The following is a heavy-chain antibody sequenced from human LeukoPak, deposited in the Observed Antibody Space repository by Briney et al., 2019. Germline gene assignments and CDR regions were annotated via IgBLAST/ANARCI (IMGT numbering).Heavy chain of an antibody. CDR2: ISSSGSTI. CDR3: AREVRVAAAFFDY. V-gene: IGHV3-11*01. D-gene: IGHD6-13*01. CDR1: GFTFSDYY. Sequence: GGSLRLSCAASGFTFSDYYMSWIRQAPGKGLEWVSYISSSGSTIYYADSVKGRFTISRDNAKNSLYLQMNSLRAEDTAVYYCAREVRVAAAFFDYWGQGTLVTVSS. J-gene: IGHJ4*02.